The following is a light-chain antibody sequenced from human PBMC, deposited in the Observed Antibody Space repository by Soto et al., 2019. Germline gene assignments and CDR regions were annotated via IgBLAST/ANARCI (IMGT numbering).Light chain of an antibody. Sequence: QSALTQPPSVSGSPGQSVTISCTGTSSDVGSYNRVSWYQQPPGTAPKLMIHEVSNRPSGVPDRFSGSKSGNTASLTISGLQDDDEADYYCSSYTSSSTLVFGGGTKLTVL. CDR1: SSDVGSYNR. CDR3: SSYTSSSTLV. J-gene: IGLJ2*01. V-gene: IGLV2-18*02. CDR2: EVS.